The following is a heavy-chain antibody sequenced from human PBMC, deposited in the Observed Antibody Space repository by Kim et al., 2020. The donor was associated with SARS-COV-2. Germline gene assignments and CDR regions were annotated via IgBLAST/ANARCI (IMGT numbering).Heavy chain of an antibody. V-gene: IGHV4-39*01. CDR2: IYYSGST. CDR3: ARSIATLPFDY. Sequence: SETLSLTCTVSGGSISSSSYYWGWIRQPPGKGLEWIGSIYYSGSTYYNPSLKSRVTISVDTSKNQFSLKLSSVPAADTAVYYCARSIATLPFDYWGQGTLVTVSS. CDR1: GGSISSSSYY. J-gene: IGHJ4*02.